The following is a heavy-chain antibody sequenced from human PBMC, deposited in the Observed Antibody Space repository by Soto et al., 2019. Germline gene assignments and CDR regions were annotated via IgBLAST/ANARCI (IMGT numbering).Heavy chain of an antibody. CDR2: ISGSGGST. CDR3: AKGAYYYDSSGKKYYFDY. Sequence: GGSLRLSCAASGFTFSSYAMSWVRQAPGKGLEWVSAISGSGGSTYYADSVKGRFTISRDNSKNTLYLQMNSLRAEDTAVYYCAKGAYYYDSSGKKYYFDYWGQGTLVTVSS. V-gene: IGHV3-23*01. CDR1: GFTFSSYA. J-gene: IGHJ4*02. D-gene: IGHD3-22*01.